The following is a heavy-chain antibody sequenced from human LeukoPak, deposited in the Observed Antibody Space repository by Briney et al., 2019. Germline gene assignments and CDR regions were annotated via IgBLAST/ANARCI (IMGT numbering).Heavy chain of an antibody. J-gene: IGHJ4*02. Sequence: ASVKVSCKASGYTFTSYDINWVRQATGQGLEWMGWMNPISGNTGSAQRFQGRVTMTRNTSISTAYMELSSLRSEDTAVYYCARALRVGRYSADYWGQGTLVTVSS. V-gene: IGHV1-8*01. D-gene: IGHD2-15*01. CDR1: GYTFTSYD. CDR3: ARALRVGRYSADY. CDR2: MNPISGNT.